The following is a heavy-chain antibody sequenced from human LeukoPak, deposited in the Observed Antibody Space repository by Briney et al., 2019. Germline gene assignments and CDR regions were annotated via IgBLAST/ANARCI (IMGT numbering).Heavy chain of an antibody. CDR1: GFTFNNYW. CDR2: ITSSNNYI. J-gene: IGHJ6*03. CDR3: ARGEFGDYYYFYMDV. V-gene: IGHV3-21*01. Sequence: GGSLRLSCVASGFTFNNYWMTWVRQAPGKGLEWVSSITSSNNYIYYGDSVKGRFTISRDDAKNSLFLQMNSLRAEDTATYYCARGEFGDYYYFYMDVWGKGTTVTVSS. D-gene: IGHD2/OR15-2a*01.